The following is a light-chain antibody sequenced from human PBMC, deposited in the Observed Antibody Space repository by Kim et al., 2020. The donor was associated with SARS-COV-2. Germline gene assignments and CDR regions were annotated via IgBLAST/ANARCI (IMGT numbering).Light chain of an antibody. J-gene: IGKJ2*01. CDR2: GAS. Sequence: VSQGERDTLYCRASQSVSTNLAWYQQKPGQAPRLLIYGASTRATGIPARFSGSGSGTDFTLTISSLQSEDFAVYYWQQYNNWPPVTFGQGTKLEI. V-gene: IGKV3-15*01. CDR1: QSVSTN. CDR3: QQYNNWPPVT.